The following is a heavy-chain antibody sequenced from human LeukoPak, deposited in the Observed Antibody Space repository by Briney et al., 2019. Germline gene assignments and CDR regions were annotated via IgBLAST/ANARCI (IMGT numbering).Heavy chain of an antibody. D-gene: IGHD2-2*02. J-gene: IGHJ4*02. CDR2: LGGSGGST. CDR1: GFTFSNYA. Sequence: PGGSLRLSCTASGFTFSNYAMSWVRQAPGKGLDWVSVLGGSGGSTYYADSVKGRVTISRDNSKNTLFLQMNSLRAEDTAVYYCAKQSGASCYTAADYWGQGTLVTVSS. V-gene: IGHV3-23*01. CDR3: AKQSGASCYTAADY.